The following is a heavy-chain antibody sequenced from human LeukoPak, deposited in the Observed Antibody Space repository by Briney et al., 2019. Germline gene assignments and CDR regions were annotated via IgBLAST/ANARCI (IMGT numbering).Heavy chain of an antibody. D-gene: IGHD6-13*01. Sequence: ASVKVSCKASGYTFTSYGISWVRQAPGQGLEWMGWMNPNSGNTGYAQKFQGRVTITRNTSISTAYMELSSLRSEDTAVYYCARGRAAAGSKGYYFDYWGQGTLVTVSS. CDR3: ARGRAAAGSKGYYFDY. CDR1: GYTFTSYG. J-gene: IGHJ4*02. CDR2: MNPNSGNT. V-gene: IGHV1-8*03.